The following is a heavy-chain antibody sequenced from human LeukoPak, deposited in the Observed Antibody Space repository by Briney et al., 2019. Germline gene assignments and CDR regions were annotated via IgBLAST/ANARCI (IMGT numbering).Heavy chain of an antibody. J-gene: IGHJ4*02. D-gene: IGHD5-12*01. V-gene: IGHV3-21*01. CDR3: ARVSGGGSGGYELDY. CDR2: ISRSSSYI. Sequence: PGGSLRLSCAASGFTFSSYSMNWVRQAPGKGLEWVSSISRSSSYIYYADSVKGRFTISRDNAKNSLYLQMNSLRAEDTAVYYCARVSGGGSGGYELDYWGQGTLVTVSS. CDR1: GFTFSSYS.